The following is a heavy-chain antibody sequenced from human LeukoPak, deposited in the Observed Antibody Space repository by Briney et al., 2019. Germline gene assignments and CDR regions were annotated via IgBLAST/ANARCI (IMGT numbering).Heavy chain of an antibody. J-gene: IGHJ5*02. D-gene: IGHD2-2*02. Sequence: GGSLRLSCAGSGFTFSSNPLSWVRQAPGKGLEWVSAINPSGGSTYYADSVKGRFTISRDNSKNTLYLQMNSLRAEDTAVYYCAKDCSSTSCYTFDPWGQGTLVTVSS. CDR2: INPSGGST. CDR1: GFTFSSNP. V-gene: IGHV3-23*01. CDR3: AKDCSSTSCYTFDP.